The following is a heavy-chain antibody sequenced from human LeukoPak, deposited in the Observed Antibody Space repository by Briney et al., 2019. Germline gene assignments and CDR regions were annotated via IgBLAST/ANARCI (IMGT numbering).Heavy chain of an antibody. J-gene: IGHJ3*02. D-gene: IGHD2-8*01. CDR3: ARVSTNDRRNAFDI. CDR2: ITGDGGYT. Sequence: GGSLRLSCATSGFTFSTYVMQWVRQAPGKGLEYVSAITGDGGYTYYANSVKGRFTISRDNSKKTLYLQMGSLRADDMAVYYCARVSTNDRRNAFDIWGQGTMVTVSS. V-gene: IGHV3-64*01. CDR1: GFTFSTYV.